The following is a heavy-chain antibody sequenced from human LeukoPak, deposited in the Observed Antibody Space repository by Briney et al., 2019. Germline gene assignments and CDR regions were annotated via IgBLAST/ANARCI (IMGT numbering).Heavy chain of an antibody. Sequence: SDPLSLTCAVYGGSFSGYYWSWIRQPPGKGLEWIGEINHSGSTNYNPSLKSRVTISVDTSKNQFSLKLSSVTAADTAVYYCARVSYYYDSSGPYEDYWGQGTLVTVSS. CDR1: GGSFSGYY. J-gene: IGHJ4*02. D-gene: IGHD3-22*01. CDR2: INHSGST. CDR3: ARVSYYYDSSGPYEDY. V-gene: IGHV4-34*01.